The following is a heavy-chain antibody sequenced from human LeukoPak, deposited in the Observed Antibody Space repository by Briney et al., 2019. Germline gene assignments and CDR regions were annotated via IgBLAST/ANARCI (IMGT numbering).Heavy chain of an antibody. J-gene: IGHJ4*02. CDR1: GFTFSSYG. D-gene: IGHD3-3*01. V-gene: IGHV3-33*01. CDR2: IWYDGSNK. Sequence: PGGSLRLSCAASGFTFSSYGMHWVRQAPGKGLEWVAVIWYDGSNKYYADSVKGRFTISRDNAKNSLYLQMNSLRDEDTAVYYCARDTPPPPRNTIFGVVIAAEDARRPNFDYWGQGTLVTVSS. CDR3: ARDTPPPPRNTIFGVVIAAEDARRPNFDY.